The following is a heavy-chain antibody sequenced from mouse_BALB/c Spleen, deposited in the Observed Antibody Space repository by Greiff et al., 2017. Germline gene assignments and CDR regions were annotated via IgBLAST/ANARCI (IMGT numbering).Heavy chain of an antibody. CDR2: INPSTGYT. CDR3: ARYLYGNFFYAMDY. D-gene: IGHD2-1*01. CDR1: GYTFTSYW. Sequence: VQLQQSGAELAKPGASVKMSCKASGYTFTSYWMHWVKQRPGQGLEWIGYINPSTGYTEYNQKFKDKATLTADKSSSTAYMQLSSLTSEDSAVYYCARYLYGNFFYAMDYWGQGTSVTVSS. J-gene: IGHJ4*01. V-gene: IGHV1-7*01.